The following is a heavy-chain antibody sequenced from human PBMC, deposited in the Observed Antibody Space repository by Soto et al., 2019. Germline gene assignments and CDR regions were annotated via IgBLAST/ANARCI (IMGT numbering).Heavy chain of an antibody. V-gene: IGHV4-59*08. Sequence: SETLSLTCTVSGGSISNYYWSWIRQPPGKGLEWIGYIYYSGSTKYNPSLKSRVTISVDTSKNQFSLKLSSVTATDTAMYYCARRSHYDILTLDYWGLGTLVTVSS. D-gene: IGHD3-9*01. CDR3: ARRSHYDILTLDY. CDR1: GGSISNYY. CDR2: IYYSGST. J-gene: IGHJ4*02.